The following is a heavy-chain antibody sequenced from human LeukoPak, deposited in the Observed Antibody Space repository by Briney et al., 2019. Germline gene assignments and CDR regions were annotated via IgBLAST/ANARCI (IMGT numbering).Heavy chain of an antibody. V-gene: IGHV3-48*02. CDR1: GFTFSSYS. CDR3: ARQDSSGYRYFQH. D-gene: IGHD3-22*01. J-gene: IGHJ1*01. Sequence: PGGSLRLSCAASGFTFSSYSMNWVRQARGKGLEWVSYISSSSSTIYYADSVKGRFTISRDNAKNSLYLQMNCLRDEDTAVYYCARQDSSGYRYFQHWGQGTLVTVSS. CDR2: ISSSSSTI.